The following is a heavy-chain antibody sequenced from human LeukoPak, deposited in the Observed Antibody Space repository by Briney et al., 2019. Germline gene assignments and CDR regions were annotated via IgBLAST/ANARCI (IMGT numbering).Heavy chain of an antibody. CDR2: ISGSGGST. J-gene: IGHJ5*02. V-gene: IGHV3-23*01. CDR1: GFTFSSYA. Sequence: GGSLRLSCAASGFTFSSYAMSWVRQAPGKGLEWVSAISGSGGSTYYADSVKGRFTISRDNSKNTLYLQMNSLRAEDTAVYYCARESDYDYVWGSYRYNWFDPWGQGTLVTVSS. CDR3: ARESDYDYVWGSYRYNWFDP. D-gene: IGHD3-16*02.